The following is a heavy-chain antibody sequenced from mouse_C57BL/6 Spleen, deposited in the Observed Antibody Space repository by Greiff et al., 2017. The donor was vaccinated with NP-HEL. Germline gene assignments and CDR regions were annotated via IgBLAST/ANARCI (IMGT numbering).Heavy chain of an antibody. CDR3: ATNDYDYAMDY. CDR2: IDPSDSYT. CDR1: GYTFTSYW. V-gene: IGHV1-69*01. D-gene: IGHD2-4*01. Sequence: VQLQQPGAELVMPGASVKLSCKASGYTFTSYWMHWVKQRPGQGLEWIGEIDPSDSYTNYNQKFKGKSTLTVDKSSSTAYMQLSSLTSEDSAVYYCATNDYDYAMDYWGQGTSVTVSS. J-gene: IGHJ4*01.